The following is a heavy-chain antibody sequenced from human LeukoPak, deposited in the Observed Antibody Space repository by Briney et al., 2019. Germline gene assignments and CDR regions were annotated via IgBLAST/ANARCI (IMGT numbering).Heavy chain of an antibody. CDR3: ARAPIAAAGQFDY. D-gene: IGHD6-13*01. Sequence: GSLRLSCAASGFTFSSYSMNWVRQAPGKGLEWVSYISSSSSTIYYADSVKGRFTISRDNAKNSLYLQMNSLRAEDTAVYYCARAPIAAAGQFDYWGQGTLVTVSS. V-gene: IGHV3-48*01. CDR1: GFTFSSYS. J-gene: IGHJ4*02. CDR2: ISSSSSTI.